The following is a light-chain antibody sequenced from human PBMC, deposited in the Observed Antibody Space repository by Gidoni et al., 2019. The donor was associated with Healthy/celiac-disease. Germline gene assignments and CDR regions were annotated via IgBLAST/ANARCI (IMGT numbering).Light chain of an antibody. V-gene: IGLV3-21*02. CDR1: NLGSKS. CDR3: QVWDSSSDHVV. J-gene: IGLJ2*01. Sequence: SYVLTQPPSVSVTPGQTAIITCGGNNLGSKSVHWYQQMPAQAPVLVVYDVGARPSGIPERFSGSNSGNTATLTISRVEAGDEADYYCQVWDSSSDHVVFGGGTKLTVL. CDR2: DVG.